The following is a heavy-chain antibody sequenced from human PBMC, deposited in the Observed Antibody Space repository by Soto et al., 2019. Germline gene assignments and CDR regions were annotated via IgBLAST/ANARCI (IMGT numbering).Heavy chain of an antibody. Sequence: PSETLSLTCTVSGGSISSSSYYWGWIRQPPGKGLEWIGSIYYSGSTYYKPSLKSRVTISVDTSKNQFSLKLSSVTAADTAVYYCAGIYSSGWYFDYGGQGTLVTVSS. D-gene: IGHD6-19*01. V-gene: IGHV4-39*01. J-gene: IGHJ4*02. CDR3: AGIYSSGWYFDY. CDR2: IYYSGST. CDR1: GGSISSSSYY.